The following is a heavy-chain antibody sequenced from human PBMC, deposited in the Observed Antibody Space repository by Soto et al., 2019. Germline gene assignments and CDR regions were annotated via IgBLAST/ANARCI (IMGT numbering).Heavy chain of an antibody. Sequence: EVQLVESGGGSVQPGGSLRLSCVASGIPVSSNYMTWVRQAPGKGLEWVSVLHSGGDTYYANSVKGRFTISRHDSTNTVFLQMNSLTAEDTAVYYCARDGPYYYASRMDVWGQGTTVTVSS. CDR2: LHSGGDT. J-gene: IGHJ6*02. V-gene: IGHV3-53*04. CDR3: ARDGPYYYASRMDV. D-gene: IGHD3-10*01. CDR1: GIPVSSNY.